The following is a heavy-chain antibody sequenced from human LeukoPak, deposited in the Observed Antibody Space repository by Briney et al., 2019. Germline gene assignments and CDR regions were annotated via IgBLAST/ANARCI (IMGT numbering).Heavy chain of an antibody. V-gene: IGHV3-43D*03. CDR3: AKDRAARGRGNYFYMDV. CDR1: GFTFEDYA. CDR2: ITWDGGST. J-gene: IGHJ6*03. Sequence: GGSLRLSCAASGFTFEDYAMHWVRQASGKGLEWVSHITWDGGSTHYADSVEGRFTLSRDNRENSLYLQMNSLRPEDTALYYCAKDRAARGRGNYFYMDVWGKGTTVTVSS. D-gene: IGHD2/OR15-2a*01.